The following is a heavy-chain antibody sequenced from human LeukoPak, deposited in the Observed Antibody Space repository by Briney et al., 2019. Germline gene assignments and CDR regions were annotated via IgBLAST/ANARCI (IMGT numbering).Heavy chain of an antibody. J-gene: IGHJ5*02. V-gene: IGHV1-8*03. Sequence: ASVPVSFLSSVYTFTSYDINGVRQATGKGLEWMGCMNPISGNTAYAQKFQGRVIISSNATISTAYMELSSLRSEDTAVYYCARGRSMWYYDNSGYYTTSSEYNWFDPWGQGTLVTVSS. CDR2: MNPISGNT. CDR1: VYTFTSYD. CDR3: ARGRSMWYYDNSGYYTTSSEYNWFDP. D-gene: IGHD3-22*01.